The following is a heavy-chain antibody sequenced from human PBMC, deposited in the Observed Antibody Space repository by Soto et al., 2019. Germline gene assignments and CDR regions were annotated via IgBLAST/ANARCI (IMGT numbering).Heavy chain of an antibody. Sequence: GGSLRLSCAASGFTFSSYSMNWVRQAPGKGLEWVSYISSSSSTIYYADSVKGRFTISRDNAKNSLYLQMNSLRAEDTAVYYCESSGWVPHRNHYYYYMDVWGKGTTVTVSS. V-gene: IGHV3-48*01. CDR3: ESSGWVPHRNHYYYYMDV. CDR2: ISSSSSTI. D-gene: IGHD6-19*01. J-gene: IGHJ6*03. CDR1: GFTFSSYS.